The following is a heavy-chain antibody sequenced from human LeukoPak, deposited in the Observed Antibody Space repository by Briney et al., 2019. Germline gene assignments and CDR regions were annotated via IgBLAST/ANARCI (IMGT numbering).Heavy chain of an antibody. Sequence: SETLSLTCTVSGGSISSYYWSWIRQPPGKGLEWFAYIYYTGSTSYNPSLKSRVTISVDTSKNQFSLKLSSVTAADTAVYYCARDDSSGYYLDYWGQGTLVTVSS. D-gene: IGHD3-22*01. J-gene: IGHJ4*02. V-gene: IGHV4-59*01. CDR3: ARDDSSGYYLDY. CDR1: GGSISSYY. CDR2: IYYTGST.